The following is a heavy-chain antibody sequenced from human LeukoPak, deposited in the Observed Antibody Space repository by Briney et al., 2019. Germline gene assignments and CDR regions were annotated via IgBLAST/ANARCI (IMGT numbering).Heavy chain of an antibody. Sequence: PGGSLRLSCAASGFTFSSYAMSWVRQAPGKGLEWVSAISGSGGSTYYADSVKGRFTVSRDNSKNTLYLQMNSLRAEDTAVYYCAKDRGDYGYFDLWGRGTLVTVSS. V-gene: IGHV3-23*01. CDR1: GFTFSSYA. CDR2: ISGSGGST. J-gene: IGHJ2*01. CDR3: AKDRGDYGYFDL. D-gene: IGHD4-17*01.